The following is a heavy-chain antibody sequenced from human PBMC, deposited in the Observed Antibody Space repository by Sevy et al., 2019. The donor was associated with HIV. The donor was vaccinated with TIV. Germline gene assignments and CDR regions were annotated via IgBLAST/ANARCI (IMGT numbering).Heavy chain of an antibody. V-gene: IGHV4-34*01. CDR3: ARHCGSTSCSHAFDI. Sequence: SETLSLTCAVYGGSFSGYYWSWIRQPPGKGLEWIGEINHSGSTNYNPSLKSRVTISIDTSKNQFSLKLSSVTAADTAVYYCARHCGSTSCSHAFDIWGQGTMVTVSS. CDR1: GGSFSGYY. CDR2: INHSGST. J-gene: IGHJ3*02. D-gene: IGHD2-2*01.